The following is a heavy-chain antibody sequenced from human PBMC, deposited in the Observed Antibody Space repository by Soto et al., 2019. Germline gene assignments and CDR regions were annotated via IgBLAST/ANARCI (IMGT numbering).Heavy chain of an antibody. D-gene: IGHD6-19*01. CDR3: ARAAASSGWDFDY. J-gene: IGHJ4*02. V-gene: IGHV3-48*03. CDR1: GFTFSSYE. CDR2: ISSSGSTI. Sequence: GGSLRLSCAASGFTFSSYEMNWVRQAPGKGLEWVSYISSSGSTIYYADSVKGRFTISRDNAKNSLYLQMNSLRAEDTAVYYCARAAASSGWDFDYWGQGTLVTVSS.